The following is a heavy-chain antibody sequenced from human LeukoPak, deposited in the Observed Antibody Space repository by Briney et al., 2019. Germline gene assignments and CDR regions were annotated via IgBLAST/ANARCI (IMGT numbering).Heavy chain of an antibody. D-gene: IGHD3-10*01. CDR2: IKSKSDGGTT. J-gene: IGHJ3*02. CDR1: GFTFSNYG. CDR3: IRLWFGEFI. Sequence: PGGSLRLSCAASGFTFSNYGMNWVRQAPGRGLEWVGRIKSKSDGGTTDYAAPVKGRFTISRDDSKNTLYLQMNSLKTEDTAVYYCIRLWFGEFIWGQGTMVSVSS. V-gene: IGHV3-15*01.